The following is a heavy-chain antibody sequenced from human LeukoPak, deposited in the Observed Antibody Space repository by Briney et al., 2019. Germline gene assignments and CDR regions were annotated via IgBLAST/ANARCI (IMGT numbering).Heavy chain of an antibody. Sequence: GESLKISCKGSGYSFTNYWIGWVRQMPGKGLEWMGIISLGDSDTRYSPSFEGQVTISADKSISTAYLQWRSLKASDTAIYYCARPDCGGDCYSPINVFDVWGQGTMVTVSP. CDR3: ARPDCGGDCYSPINVFDV. J-gene: IGHJ3*01. V-gene: IGHV5-51*01. D-gene: IGHD2-21*02. CDR2: ISLGDSDT. CDR1: GYSFTNYW.